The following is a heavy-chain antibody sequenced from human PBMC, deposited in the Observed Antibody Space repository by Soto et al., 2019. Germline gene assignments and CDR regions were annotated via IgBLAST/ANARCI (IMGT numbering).Heavy chain of an antibody. CDR3: ARSGYSSSRNYYYYGMDV. J-gene: IGHJ6*02. CDR1: GGSISSDY. CDR2: IYYGGST. V-gene: IGHV4-59*08. D-gene: IGHD6-13*01. Sequence: PSETLSLTCTVSGGSISSDYWSWIRQPPGKGLEWIGYIYYGGSTHSNPSLKSRVIISLDTSKNQFSLKLSSVTAADTAVYYCARSGYSSSRNYYYYGMDVWGQGTTVTVSS.